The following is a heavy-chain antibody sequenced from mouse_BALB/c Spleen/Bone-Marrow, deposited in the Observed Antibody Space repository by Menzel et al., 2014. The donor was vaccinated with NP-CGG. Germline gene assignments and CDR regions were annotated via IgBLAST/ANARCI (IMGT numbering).Heavy chain of an antibody. J-gene: IGHJ3*01. CDR1: GYSFTGYF. Sequence: EVMLVESGAELVKPGASVKISCKASGYSFTGYFMNWMKQSHGKSLEWIGRINPYNGDPFYNQKFKGKATLTVDKSSSTAHMELLNLTSEDSAVYSCQSGNYDSACGFGSWGPRTMIPVSA. D-gene: IGHD2-4*01. V-gene: IGHV1-37*01. CDR2: INPYNGDP. CDR3: QSGNYDSACGFGS.